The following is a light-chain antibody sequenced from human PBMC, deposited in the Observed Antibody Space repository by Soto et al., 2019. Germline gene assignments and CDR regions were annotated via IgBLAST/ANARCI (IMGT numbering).Light chain of an antibody. Sequence: QSVLSQPPSASGTPGQRVTISCSGSSSNIGSNFVYWYQQVPGTAPKLLIYYNHERPSGVPDRVSGSKSGTSASLAISGLRWEDEADYYCAAWDDSLSGHWVFGGGTKLTVL. CDR1: SSNIGSNF. CDR3: AAWDDSLSGHWV. J-gene: IGLJ3*02. V-gene: IGLV1-47*02. CDR2: YNH.